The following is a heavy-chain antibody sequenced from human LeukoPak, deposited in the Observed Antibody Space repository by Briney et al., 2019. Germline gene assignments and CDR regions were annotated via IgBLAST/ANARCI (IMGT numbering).Heavy chain of an antibody. V-gene: IGHV1-69*01. CDR2: IIPIFGTA. CDR1: GGTFSSYA. CDR3: ARYPLLGDPIYY. Sequence: SVKVSCKASGGTFSSYAISWVRQAPGQGLEWMGGIIPIFGTANYAQKFQGRVTITADESTSTAYMELSSLRSEDTAVYYCARYPLLGDPIYYWGQGTLVTVSS. D-gene: IGHD3-16*01. J-gene: IGHJ4*02.